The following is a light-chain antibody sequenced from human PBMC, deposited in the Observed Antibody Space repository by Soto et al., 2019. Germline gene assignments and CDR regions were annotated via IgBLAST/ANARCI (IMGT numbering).Light chain of an antibody. Sequence: QSALTQPASVSGSPGQSITISCTGTSSDVGGYNYVSWYQQHPGKAPKLMIYDVNNRPSGVSNRFSGSKSGNTASLTISGXXXXXXXXXXCSSYTSSSTLVVFGGGTKLTV. V-gene: IGLV2-14*01. CDR2: DVN. CDR1: SSDVGGYNY. J-gene: IGLJ2*01. CDR3: SSYTSSSTLVV.